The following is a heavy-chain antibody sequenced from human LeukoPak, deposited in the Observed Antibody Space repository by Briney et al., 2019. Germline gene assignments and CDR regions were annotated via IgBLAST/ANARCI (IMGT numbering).Heavy chain of an antibody. D-gene: IGHD3-10*01. CDR2: IYSSGTI. Sequence: SETLSLTCSVSGGSISSYYWSWIRQPAGKGLEWIGRIYSSGTITYNPSLQSRVTMSVDTSKNEFSLKMSSVTAADAAVYYCTRDSGTTGEVKFDPWGQGTLVAVSS. V-gene: IGHV4-4*07. J-gene: IGHJ5*02. CDR1: GGSISSYY. CDR3: TRDSGTTGEVKFDP.